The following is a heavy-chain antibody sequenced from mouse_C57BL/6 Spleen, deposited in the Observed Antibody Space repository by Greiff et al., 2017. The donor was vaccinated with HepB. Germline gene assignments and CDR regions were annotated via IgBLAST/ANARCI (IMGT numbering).Heavy chain of an antibody. V-gene: IGHV1-85*01. CDR1: GYTFTSYD. CDR3: ARRRNGYYGYFDV. J-gene: IGHJ1*03. D-gene: IGHD2-2*01. Sequence: VHLVESGPELVKPGASVKLSCKASGYTFTSYDINWVKQRPGQGLEWIGWIYPRDGSTKYNEKFKGKATLTVDTSSSTAYMELHSLTSEDSAVYFCARRRNGYYGYFDVWGTGTTVTVSS. CDR2: IYPRDGST.